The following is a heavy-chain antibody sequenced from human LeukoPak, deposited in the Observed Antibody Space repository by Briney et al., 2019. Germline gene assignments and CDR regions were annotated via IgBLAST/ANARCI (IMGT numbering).Heavy chain of an antibody. J-gene: IGHJ4*01. Sequence: PGGSLRLSCAASGFTFNTYWMHWVRQAPGKGLVWVSRIRSDGSSTSYADSVRGRFTISRDNAQNTLYLQMNSLRAEDTAVYYCAGVLGVRDLAYFDYWGHGTLVTVSS. D-gene: IGHD3-10*01. CDR2: IRSDGSST. CDR3: AGVLGVRDLAYFDY. V-gene: IGHV3-74*01. CDR1: GFTFNTYW.